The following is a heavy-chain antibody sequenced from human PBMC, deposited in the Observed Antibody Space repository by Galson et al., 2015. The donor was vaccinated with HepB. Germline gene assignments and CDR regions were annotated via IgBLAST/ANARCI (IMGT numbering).Heavy chain of an antibody. J-gene: IGHJ5*02. V-gene: IGHV3-66*01. CDR3: AKDLILQLSEGVLDP. CDR2: IYSGGST. Sequence: SLRLSCAASGFTVSSNYMSWVRQAPGKGLEWVSVIYSGGSTYYADSVKGRFTISRDNSKNTLYLQMNSLRAEDTAVYYCAKDLILQLSEGVLDPWGQGTLVTVSS. CDR1: GFTVSSNY. D-gene: IGHD5-18*01.